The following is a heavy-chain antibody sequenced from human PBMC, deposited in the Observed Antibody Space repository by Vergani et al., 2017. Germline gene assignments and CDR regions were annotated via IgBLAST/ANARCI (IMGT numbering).Heavy chain of an antibody. CDR2: ISWNSGRI. J-gene: IGHJ4*02. CDR1: GFTFDDYA. Sequence: EVQLVESGGGLVQPGRSLRLSCAASGFTFDDYAMHWVRQAPGKGLEWVSGISWNSGRIGYADSVKGRFTISRDNAKNSLYLQMNSLRAEDTAVYYCARAPVVSGYYYLDYWGQGTLVTVSS. CDR3: ARAPVVSGYYYLDY. D-gene: IGHD3-22*01. V-gene: IGHV3-9*01.